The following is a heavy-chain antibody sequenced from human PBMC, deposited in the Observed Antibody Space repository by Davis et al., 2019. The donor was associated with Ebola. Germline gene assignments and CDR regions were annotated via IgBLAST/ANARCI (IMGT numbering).Heavy chain of an antibody. D-gene: IGHD5-18*01. CDR3: AKVPRVDTALWYYFDY. CDR1: GFTFSSYG. J-gene: IGHJ4*02. Sequence: GESLKISCAASGFTFSSYGMHWVRQAPGKGLEWVAVISYDGSNKYYADSVKGRFTISRDNSKNTLYLQMNSLRAEDTAVYYCAKVPRVDTALWYYFDYWGQGTLVTVSS. V-gene: IGHV3-30*18. CDR2: ISYDGSNK.